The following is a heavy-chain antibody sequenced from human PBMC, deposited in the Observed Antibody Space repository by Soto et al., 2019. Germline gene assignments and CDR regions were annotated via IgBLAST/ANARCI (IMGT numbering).Heavy chain of an antibody. V-gene: IGHV4-59*01. J-gene: IGHJ4*02. Sequence: PSETLSLTCTVSGGSISSYYWSWIRQPPGKGLEWIGYIYYSGSTNYNPSLKSRVTISVDTSKNQFSLKLSSVTAADTAVYYCARSPSSYDSSGSFDYWGQGTLVTVSS. D-gene: IGHD3-22*01. CDR3: ARSPSSYDSSGSFDY. CDR1: GGSISSYY. CDR2: IYYSGST.